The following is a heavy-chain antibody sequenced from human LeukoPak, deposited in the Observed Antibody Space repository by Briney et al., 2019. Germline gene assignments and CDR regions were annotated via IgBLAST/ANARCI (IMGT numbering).Heavy chain of an antibody. CDR2: ISAYNGNT. J-gene: IGHJ4*02. CDR3: ARDPGGFGHYNWNYVGYFDY. V-gene: IGHV1-18*01. Sequence: ASVKASCKASGYTFTSYGISWVRQAPGQGLEWMGWISAYNGNTNYAQKLQGRVTMTTDTSTSTAYMELRSLRSDDTAVYYCARDPGGFGHYNWNYVGYFDYWGQGTLVTVSP. D-gene: IGHD1-7*01. CDR1: GYTFTSYG.